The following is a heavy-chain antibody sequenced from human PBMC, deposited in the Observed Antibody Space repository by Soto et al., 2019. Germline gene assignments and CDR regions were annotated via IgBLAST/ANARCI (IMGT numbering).Heavy chain of an antibody. CDR1: GGTFSSYA. J-gene: IGHJ6*02. D-gene: IGHD1-26*01. Sequence: SVKVSCKASGGTFSSYAISWVRQAPGQGLEWMGGIIPIFGTANYAQKFQGRVTITADESTSTAYMELSSLRSEDTAVYYCARDSSGSYYKYYYYYGMDVWGQGTTVTVSS. CDR3: ARDSSGSYYKYYYYYGMDV. V-gene: IGHV1-69*13. CDR2: IIPIFGTA.